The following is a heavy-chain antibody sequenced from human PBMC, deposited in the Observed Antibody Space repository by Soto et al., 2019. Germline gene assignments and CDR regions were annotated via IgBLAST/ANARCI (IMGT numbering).Heavy chain of an antibody. V-gene: IGHV3-13*05. J-gene: IGHJ6*02. CDR1: GFTFRNYD. CDR3: ARTDRDFYGLDV. Sequence: EVQLVESGGGLVQPGGSLRLSCEASGFTFRNYDMHWVRQGTGKGLEWVSGISAAGDPDYADSVEGRVTISRENAQNSFCLQMYRLRVGDTAVYYCARTDRDFYGLDVWCQGTTVIVSS. CDR2: ISAAGDP.